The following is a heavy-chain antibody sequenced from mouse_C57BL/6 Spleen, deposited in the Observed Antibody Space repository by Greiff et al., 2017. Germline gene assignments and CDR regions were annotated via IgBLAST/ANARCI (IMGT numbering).Heavy chain of an antibody. J-gene: IGHJ2*01. CDR3: ARWGDKRDYFDY. CDR2: IDPSDSYT. Sequence: QVQLQQPGAELVMPGASVKLSCKASGYTFTSYWMHWVKQRPGQGLEWLGEIDPSDSYTNYNQKFKGKSTLTVDKSSSTAYMQLSSLTSEDSAGYYCARWGDKRDYFDYWGQGTTLTVSS. D-gene: IGHD2-13*01. CDR1: GYTFTSYW. V-gene: IGHV1-69*01.